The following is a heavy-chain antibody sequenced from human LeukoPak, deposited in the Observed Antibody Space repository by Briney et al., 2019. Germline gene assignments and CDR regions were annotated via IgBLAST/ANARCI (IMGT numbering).Heavy chain of an antibody. V-gene: IGHV3-53*01. CDR1: GFTVSSNY. CDR2: IYSGGTT. J-gene: IGHJ4*02. Sequence: GVSLTLSCAASGFTVSSNYRRWLRPAQGGGLEWVSFIYSGGTTYYADSQKGRFTISKDNSKSTLYIPINSLRAEDTAVYYCARAKPKNMVRGLIMRRESRYSFDYWGQGTLVTVSS. CDR3: ARAKPKNMVRGLIMRRESRYSFDY. D-gene: IGHD3-10*01.